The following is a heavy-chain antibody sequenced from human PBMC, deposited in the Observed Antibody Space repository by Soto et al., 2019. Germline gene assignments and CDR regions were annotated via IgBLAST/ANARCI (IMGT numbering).Heavy chain of an antibody. CDR2: IYYTGTT. J-gene: IGHJ6*02. CDR3: ARDLKMVTTSYYHYFLDV. D-gene: IGHD4-17*01. Sequence: PXGTLSLTCTVSGGSVRSGDYYWSWIRQPPGKGLEWIGHIYYTGTTYYSPSLKSRVTISLDTSKNQISLKLSSVTAADTAVYYCARDLKMVTTSYYHYFLDVWGQGATVTVSS. V-gene: IGHV4-30-4*01. CDR1: GGSVRSGDYY.